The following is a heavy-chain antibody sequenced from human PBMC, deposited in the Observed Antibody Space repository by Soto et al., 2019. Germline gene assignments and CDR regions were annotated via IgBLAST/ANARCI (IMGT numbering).Heavy chain of an antibody. CDR3: ARDKRYSSSSVNAFDI. CDR2: INPSGGST. Sequence: ASVKVSCKASGYTFTSYYMHWVRQAPGQGLGWMGIINPSGGSTSYAQKFQGRVTMTRDTSTSTVYMELSSLRSEDTAVYYCARDKRYSSSSVNAFDIWGQGTMVTVSS. D-gene: IGHD6-6*01. J-gene: IGHJ3*02. V-gene: IGHV1-46*03. CDR1: GYTFTSYY.